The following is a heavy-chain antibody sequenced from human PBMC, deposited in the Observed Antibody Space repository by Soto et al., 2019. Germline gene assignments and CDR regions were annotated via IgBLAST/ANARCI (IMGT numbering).Heavy chain of an antibody. D-gene: IGHD1-26*01. V-gene: IGHV3-33*01. CDR2: IWYDGSNK. CDR1: GFTLSSYG. J-gene: IGHJ4*02. CDR3: ARDIDWYSNSSGFDN. Sequence: GWSPRLSCAASGFTLSSYGMHRVRQAPGKGLEWVAGIWYDGSNKHYADPLKGRFTISKDNSKNTLSLQMNSLRAEDTAIYYCARDIDWYSNSSGFDNWGQGTLVTVSS.